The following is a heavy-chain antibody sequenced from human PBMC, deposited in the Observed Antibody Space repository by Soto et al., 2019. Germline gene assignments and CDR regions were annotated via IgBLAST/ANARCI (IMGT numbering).Heavy chain of an antibody. CDR2: INHSGSS. V-gene: IGHV4-39*01. D-gene: IGHD3-10*01. Sequence: QLQLQESGPGLVKPSETLSLICTVSGASTTSSSYYWGWIRQPPGKGLEWIGTINHSGSSYYNPSLKSRVTVSADTSKNQFSLKLSSVTAADTAVDYCKKRSPGTMAEYWGQGILVTVSS. J-gene: IGHJ4*02. CDR1: GASTTSSSYY. CDR3: KKRSPGTMAEY.